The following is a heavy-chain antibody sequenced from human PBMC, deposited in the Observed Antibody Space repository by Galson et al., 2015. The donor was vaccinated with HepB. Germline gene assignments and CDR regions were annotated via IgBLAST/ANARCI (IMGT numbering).Heavy chain of an antibody. CDR1: GFTFSSYA. D-gene: IGHD5-18*01. CDR2: ISYDGSNK. J-gene: IGHJ4*02. CDR3: ARDLGSYGYFFRYYFDY. Sequence: SLRLSCAASGFTFSSYAMHWVRQAPGKGLEWVAVISYDGSNKYYADSVKGRFTISRDNSKNTLYLQMNSLRAEDTAVYYCARDLGSYGYFFRYYFDYWGQGTLVTVSS. V-gene: IGHV3-30*04.